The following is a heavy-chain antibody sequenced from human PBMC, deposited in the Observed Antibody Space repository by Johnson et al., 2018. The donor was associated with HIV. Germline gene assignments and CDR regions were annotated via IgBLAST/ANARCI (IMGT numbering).Heavy chain of an antibody. CDR2: ISSNGGST. CDR3: ARGRGWWLQLGGAFDI. V-gene: IGHV3-64*01. J-gene: IGHJ3*02. D-gene: IGHD5-24*01. CDR1: GFTFSSYA. Sequence: VQLVESGGGLVQPGGSLRLSCAASGFTFSSYAMHWVRQAPGKGLEYVSAISSNGGSTYYANSVKGRFTISRDNSKNTRYLQMNSLRAEDTAIYYCARGRGWWLQLGGAFDIWGQGTMVTVSS.